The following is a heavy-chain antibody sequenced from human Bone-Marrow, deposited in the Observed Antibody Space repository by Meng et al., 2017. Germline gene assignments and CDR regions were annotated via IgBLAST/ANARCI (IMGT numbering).Heavy chain of an antibody. CDR3: ARGQYFSWWELLPAFWFDP. D-gene: IGHD1-26*01. CDR2: IYHSGST. J-gene: IGHJ5*02. CDR1: GGSISSSNW. V-gene: IGHV4-4*02. Sequence: QVQLQESGPELVKPSGTLSLPCAVSGGSISSSNWWSWVRQPPGKGLEWIGEIYHSGSTNYNPSLKSRVTISVDKSKNQFSLKLSSVTAADTAVYYCARGQYFSWWELLPAFWFDPWGQGTLVTVSS.